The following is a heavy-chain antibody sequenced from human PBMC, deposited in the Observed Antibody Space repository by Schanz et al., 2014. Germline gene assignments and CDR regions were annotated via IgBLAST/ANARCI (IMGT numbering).Heavy chain of an antibody. V-gene: IGHV3-23*01. Sequence: EVQLLESGGTLVRPGGSLRLSCATSGFSLDIFAVSWVRQAPGKGLEWVSAMNESHSTIYYADSVRGRFTISRDNAENTLFLQMNSLRAEDTAVYYCARKVVATIGGYYDNWGQGTLVTVSS. CDR3: ARKVVATIGGYYDN. CDR2: MNESHSTI. J-gene: IGHJ4*02. CDR1: GFSLDIFA. D-gene: IGHD5-12*01.